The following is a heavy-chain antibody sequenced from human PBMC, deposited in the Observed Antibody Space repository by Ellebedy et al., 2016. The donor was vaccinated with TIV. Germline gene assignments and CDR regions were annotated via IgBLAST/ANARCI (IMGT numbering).Heavy chain of an antibody. V-gene: IGHV1-2*02. Sequence: ASVKVSXXASGYTFTGYYMHWVRQAPGQGLEWMGWINPNSGGTNYAQKFQGRVTMTRDTSISTAYMELSSLRSEDTAVYYCARLPLGVATIGQNYYYYGMDVWGQGTTVTVSS. CDR3: ARLPLGVATIGQNYYYYGMDV. CDR2: INPNSGGT. J-gene: IGHJ6*02. D-gene: IGHD5-24*01. CDR1: GYTFTGYY.